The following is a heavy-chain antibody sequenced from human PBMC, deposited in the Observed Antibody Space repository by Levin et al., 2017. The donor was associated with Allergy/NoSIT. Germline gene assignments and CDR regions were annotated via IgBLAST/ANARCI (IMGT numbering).Heavy chain of an antibody. V-gene: IGHV5-51*01. J-gene: IGHJ6*02. CDR2: TYPADSDA. D-gene: IGHD3-10*01. CDR1: GYSFISYW. CDR3: AKFGSHAGYGMNV. Sequence: HGESLKISCQGSGYSFISYWIAWVRQMPGKGLEWMGSTYPADSDATYNPSFLGQVSLSVDKSSNTAYLQWSRLKPSDTAMYYCAKFGSHAGYGMNVWGQGTTVTVSS.